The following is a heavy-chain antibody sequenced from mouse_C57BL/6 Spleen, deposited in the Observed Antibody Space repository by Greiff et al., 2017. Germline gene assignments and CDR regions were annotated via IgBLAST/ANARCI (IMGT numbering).Heavy chain of an antibody. Sequence: EVKLVESGPELVKPGASVKISCKASGYSFTDYNMNWVKQSNGKSLEWIGVINPNNGTTSYNQKFKGKATLTVDQSSSTAYMQLNSLTAEDSAVYYCARGGLREAGWFAYWGQGTLVTVSA. CDR1: GYSFTDYN. V-gene: IGHV1-39*01. J-gene: IGHJ3*01. CDR2: INPNNGTT. CDR3: ARGGLREAGWFAY. D-gene: IGHD2-4*01.